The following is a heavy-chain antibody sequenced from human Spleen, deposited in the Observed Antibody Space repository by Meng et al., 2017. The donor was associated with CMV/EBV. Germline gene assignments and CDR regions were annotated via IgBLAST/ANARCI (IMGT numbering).Heavy chain of an antibody. CDR2: VYYSGSS. CDR3: ARDGGVKATAD. J-gene: IGHJ4*02. D-gene: IGHD3-16*01. Sequence: SETLSLTCIVSGGSISSYYWTWIRQPPGKGLEWIGYVYYSGSSSYNPSLKSRVTMSVDTSKNHFSLRLTSVTAADTAVYYCARDGGVKATADWGQGTLVTVSS. CDR1: GGSISSYY. V-gene: IGHV4-59*12.